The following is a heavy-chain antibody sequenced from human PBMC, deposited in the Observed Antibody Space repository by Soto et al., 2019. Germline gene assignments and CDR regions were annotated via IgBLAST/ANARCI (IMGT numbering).Heavy chain of an antibody. J-gene: IGHJ4*02. CDR3: ARERTGYDSFDY. CDR2: ISPYNGNT. Sequence: QVHLVQSGAEVKKPGASVKVSCKASGYTFTDDGIIWVRQAPGQGLEWMGWISPYNGNTNYPQKLQGRVTMTTDTSTSTADKESRSLRSDGTAVYYCARERTGYDSFDYWGQGTLVTVSS. D-gene: IGHD5-12*01. CDR1: GYTFTDDG. V-gene: IGHV1-18*01.